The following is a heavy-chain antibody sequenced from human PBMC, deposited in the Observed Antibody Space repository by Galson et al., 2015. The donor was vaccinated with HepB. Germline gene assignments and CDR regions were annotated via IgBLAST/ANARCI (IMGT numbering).Heavy chain of an antibody. CDR1: GFTVSSNY. CDR2: IYSGGST. Sequence: SLRLSCAASGFTVSSNYMSWVRQAPGKGLEWVSVIYSGGSTYYADSVKGRFTISRDNSKNTLYLQMNSLRAEDTAVYYCARGYYYDSSGYYYWPNYYYYGMDVWGQGTTVTVSS. CDR3: ARGYYYDSSGYYYWPNYYYYGMDV. V-gene: IGHV3-53*01. D-gene: IGHD3-22*01. J-gene: IGHJ6*02.